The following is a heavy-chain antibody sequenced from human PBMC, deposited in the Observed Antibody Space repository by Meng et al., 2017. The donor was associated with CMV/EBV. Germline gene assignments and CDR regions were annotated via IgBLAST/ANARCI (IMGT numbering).Heavy chain of an antibody. CDR2: ISYDGSNK. V-gene: IGHV3-30*04. J-gene: IGHJ4*02. CDR1: FTFSSYA. Sequence: FTFSSYAMSWVRQAPGKGLEWVAVISYDGSNKYYADSVKGRFTISRDNSKNTLYLQMNSLRAEDTAVYYCARDGGYCTNGVCYTPDYWGQGTLVTVSS. CDR3: ARDGGYCTNGVCYTPDY. D-gene: IGHD2-8*01.